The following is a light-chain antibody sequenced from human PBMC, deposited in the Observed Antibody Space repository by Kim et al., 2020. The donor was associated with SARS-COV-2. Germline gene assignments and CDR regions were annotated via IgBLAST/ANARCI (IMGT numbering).Light chain of an antibody. V-gene: IGLV1-51*01. CDR3: GTWDSTLKIGV. Sequence: QTVTISCSGNSSNIANDFLAWYQQVPGTAPKLLIYNNDKRPSGIPDRFSVSKSGASATLAITGLQTGDEAEYFCGTWDSTLKIGVFGGGTQLTVL. CDR1: SSNIANDF. CDR2: NND. J-gene: IGLJ3*02.